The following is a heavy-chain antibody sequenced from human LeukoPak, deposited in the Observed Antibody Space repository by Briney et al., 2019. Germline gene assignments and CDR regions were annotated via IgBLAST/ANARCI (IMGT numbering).Heavy chain of an antibody. V-gene: IGHV1-18*01. J-gene: IGHJ4*02. D-gene: IGHD6-19*01. CDR2: ISAYNGNT. CDR1: GYTFTSYG. CDR3: ARDGSGEQWLVEGYFDY. Sequence: ASVKVSCKASGYTFTSYGISWVRQAPGQGLEWMGWISAYNGNTNYAQKLQGRVTMTTDTSTSTAYMELRSLRSDDTAVYYCARDGSGEQWLVEGYFDYWGQGTLVTVSS.